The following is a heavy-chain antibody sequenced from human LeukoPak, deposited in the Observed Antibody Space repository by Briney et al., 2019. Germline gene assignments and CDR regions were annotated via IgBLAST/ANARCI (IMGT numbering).Heavy chain of an antibody. CDR3: ARGLNPLQLWLQAWFDP. V-gene: IGHV4-39*07. CDR2: IYYSGST. CDR1: GGSISSSSYY. Sequence: PSETLSLTCTVSGGSISSSSYYWGWIRQPPGKGLEWIGSIYYSGSTYYNPSLKSRVTISVDTSKNQFSLKLSSVTAADTAVYYCARGLNPLQLWLQAWFDPWGQGTLVTVSS. D-gene: IGHD5-24*01. J-gene: IGHJ5*02.